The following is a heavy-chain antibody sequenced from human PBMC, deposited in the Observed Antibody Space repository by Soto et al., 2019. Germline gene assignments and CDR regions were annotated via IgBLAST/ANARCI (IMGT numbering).Heavy chain of an antibody. J-gene: IGHJ4*02. Sequence: EVQLVESGGGLVQPGRSLRLSCAASGFTFDDYAMHWVRQAPGKGLEWVSGISWNSGSIGYADSVKGRFTISRDNAKNSLYLQMNSLRAEDTALYYCAKDMTAVGGLDYWGQGTLVTVSS. CDR1: GFTFDDYA. CDR3: AKDMTAVGGLDY. D-gene: IGHD1-26*01. V-gene: IGHV3-9*01. CDR2: ISWNSGSI.